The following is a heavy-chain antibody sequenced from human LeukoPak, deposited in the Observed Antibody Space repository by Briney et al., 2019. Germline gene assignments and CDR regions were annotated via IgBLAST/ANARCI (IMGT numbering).Heavy chain of an antibody. CDR2: ISGSGGST. Sequence: HPGGSLRLSCAASGFTFSSYAMSWVRQAPGKGLEWVSAISGSGGSTYYADSVKGRFTISRDNSKNTLYLQMSRLRAEDTAVYYCAKLRYFDWGEEDWFDPWGQGTLVTVSS. CDR1: GFTFSSYA. J-gene: IGHJ5*02. D-gene: IGHD3-9*01. V-gene: IGHV3-23*01. CDR3: AKLRYFDWGEEDWFDP.